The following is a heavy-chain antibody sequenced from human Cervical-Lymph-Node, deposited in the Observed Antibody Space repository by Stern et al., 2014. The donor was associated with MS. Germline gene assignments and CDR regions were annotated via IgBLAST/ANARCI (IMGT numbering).Heavy chain of an antibody. J-gene: IGHJ6*02. V-gene: IGHV3-20*01. Sequence: EVQLGESGGGVVRPGGSLRLSCAASGFIFDDYGMSWVRQGPGKGPEGGSALNYHGGSTDYAASVKGRFTISRDNAKKSLYLRMNSLRVEDTAVYHCARAFCTGGVCYSFPFYGMDVWGQGTTVTVSS. CDR1: GFIFDDYG. CDR2: LNYHGGST. D-gene: IGHD2-8*02. CDR3: ARAFCTGGVCYSFPFYGMDV.